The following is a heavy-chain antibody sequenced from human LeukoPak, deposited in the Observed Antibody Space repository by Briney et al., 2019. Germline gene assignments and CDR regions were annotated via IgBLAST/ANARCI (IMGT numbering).Heavy chain of an antibody. CDR2: IYYSGST. J-gene: IGHJ3*02. V-gene: IGHV4-59*01. CDR3: ARVHVNSGYYFGDAFDI. D-gene: IGHD3-22*01. CDR1: GGSISSYY. Sequence: RSETLSLTCTVSGGSISSYYWSWIRQPPGKGLEWIGYIYYSGSTNYKPSLKSRVTISVDTSKNQFSLKLSSVTAADTAVYYCARVHVNSGYYFGDAFDIWGQGTMVTVSS.